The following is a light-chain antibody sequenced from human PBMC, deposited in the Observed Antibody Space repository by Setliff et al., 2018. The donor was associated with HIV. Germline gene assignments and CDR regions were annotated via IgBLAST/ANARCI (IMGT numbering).Light chain of an antibody. CDR1: ELGDKY. CDR3: QAWDSSTLSYV. V-gene: IGLV3-1*01. Sequence: SYELTQPPSVSVSPGQTASITCSGDELGDKYACWYQQKPGQAPVLVIYEDTNRPSGIPERFSGSSSGNTATLTISGTQAMDEADYYCQAWDSSTLSYVVGTGTKV. CDR2: EDT. J-gene: IGLJ1*01.